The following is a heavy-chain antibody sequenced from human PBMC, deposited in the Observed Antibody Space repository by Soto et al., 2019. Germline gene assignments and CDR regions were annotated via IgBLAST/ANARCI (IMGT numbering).Heavy chain of an antibody. D-gene: IGHD3-10*01. V-gene: IGHV1-18*01. J-gene: IGHJ5*02. CDR2: ISAYNGNT. CDR3: ARDLAWGSGRDVVSEDWLDP. Sequence: ASVKVSCKASGYTFTSYGISWVRQAPGQGLEWMGWISAYNGNTKYAQKLQGRVTMTTDTSTDTAYMELSSLRSEDTAVYYCARDLAWGSGRDVVSEDWLDPWGQGTLVTVSS. CDR1: GYTFTSYG.